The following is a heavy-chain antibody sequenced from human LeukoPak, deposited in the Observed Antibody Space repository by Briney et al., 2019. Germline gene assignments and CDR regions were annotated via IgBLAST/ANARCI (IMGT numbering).Heavy chain of an antibody. Sequence: SETLSLTCTVSGGSISSGDYYWSWIRQPPGEGLEWIGYIYYSGSTYYNPSLKSRVTISVDTSKNQFSLKLSSVTAADTAVYYCARAEPNYYDSSGYYSGWGQGTLVTVSS. CDR2: IYYSGST. J-gene: IGHJ4*02. D-gene: IGHD3-22*01. CDR3: ARAEPNYYDSSGYYSG. V-gene: IGHV4-30-4*01. CDR1: GGSISSGDYY.